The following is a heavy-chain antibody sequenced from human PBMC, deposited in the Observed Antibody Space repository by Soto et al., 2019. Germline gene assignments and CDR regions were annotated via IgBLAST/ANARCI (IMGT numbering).Heavy chain of an antibody. V-gene: IGHV1-69*01. Sequence: QVQLVQSGAEVKKPGSSVKVSCKASGGTFSSYAISWVRQAPGQGLEWMGGIIPIFGTANYAQKFQGRVTITADESTSTAYMERSSLRSEDTAVYYCARGGGYCSSTSCPRDWFDPWGQGTLVTVSS. J-gene: IGHJ5*02. CDR3: ARGGGYCSSTSCPRDWFDP. D-gene: IGHD2-2*01. CDR1: GGTFSSYA. CDR2: IIPIFGTA.